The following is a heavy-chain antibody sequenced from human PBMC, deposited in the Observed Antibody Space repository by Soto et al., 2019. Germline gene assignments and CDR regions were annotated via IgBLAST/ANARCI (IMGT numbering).Heavy chain of an antibody. CDR2: ISSSSYT. V-gene: IGHV3-11*06. D-gene: IGHD1-26*01. CDR1: GFTFSDYY. CDR3: ARGRPLISGREDY. J-gene: IGHJ4*02. Sequence: GGSLRLSCAASGFTFSDYYMSWIRQAPGKGLEWVSYISSSSYTNYADSVKGRFTISRDNAKNSLYLQMNSLRAEDTAVYYCARGRPLISGREDYWGQGTLVTVSS.